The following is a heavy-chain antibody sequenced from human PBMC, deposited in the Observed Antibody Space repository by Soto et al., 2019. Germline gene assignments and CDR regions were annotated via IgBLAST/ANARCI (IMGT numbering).Heavy chain of an antibody. Sequence: SETLSLTCTVSGGSISSSSYYWGWIRQPPGKGLEWIGSIYYSGSTYYNPSLKSRVTISVDTSKNQFPLKLSSVTAADTAVYYRARLNTAMASIHFNYWGQGTLVTVSS. V-gene: IGHV4-39*01. J-gene: IGHJ4*02. CDR1: GGSISSSSYY. CDR2: IYYSGST. D-gene: IGHD5-18*01. CDR3: ARLNTAMASIHFNY.